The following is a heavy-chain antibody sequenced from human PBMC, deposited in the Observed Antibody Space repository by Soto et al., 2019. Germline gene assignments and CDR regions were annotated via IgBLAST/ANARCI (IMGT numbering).Heavy chain of an antibody. J-gene: IGHJ4*02. CDR3: ATQNFDY. CDR1: GFTLSNYA. V-gene: IGHV3-23*01. CDR2: IRASGDST. Sequence: PGGSLRLSCAASGFTLSNYAMSWVRQAPGKGLEWVSVIRASGDSTYYADSVRGRFTISRDTSKNTLYLQMNSLRAEDTAVYYCATQNFDYWGQATLVTVSS.